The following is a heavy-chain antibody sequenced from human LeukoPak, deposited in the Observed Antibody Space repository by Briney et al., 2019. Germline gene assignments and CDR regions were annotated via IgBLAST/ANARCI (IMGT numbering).Heavy chain of an antibody. Sequence: SVKVSCKASGGTFSSYAISWVRQAPGQGLEWMGRIIPIFGTANYAQKFQGRVTITTDESTSTAYMELSSLRSEDTAVYCCARDRARYDVWSGYLDYWGQGTLVTVSS. CDR3: ARDRARYDVWSGYLDY. V-gene: IGHV1-69*05. D-gene: IGHD3-3*01. J-gene: IGHJ4*02. CDR2: IIPIFGTA. CDR1: GGTFSSYA.